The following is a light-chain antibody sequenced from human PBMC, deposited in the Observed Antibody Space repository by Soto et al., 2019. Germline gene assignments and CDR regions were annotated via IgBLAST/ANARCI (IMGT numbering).Light chain of an antibody. V-gene: IGLV2-14*03. CDR1: SSDVGGYNS. Sequence: SLLTKPSSGSGSPGQSITISCPGTSSDVGGYNSVSWYQHHPGKAPKLMIYDVSNRSSGVSSRFSGSKSDNTASLTISGLQAEDEADYYCKSYTSRSTYVFGTGTKVTXL. J-gene: IGLJ1*01. CDR2: DVS. CDR3: KSYTSRSTYV.